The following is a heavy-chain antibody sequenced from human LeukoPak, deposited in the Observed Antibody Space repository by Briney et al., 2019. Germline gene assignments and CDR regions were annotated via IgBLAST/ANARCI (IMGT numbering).Heavy chain of an antibody. Sequence: SGGSLRLSCAASGFTFSSYTMNWVRQAPGKGLEWVSYISSSSNTIYYADSVKGRFTISRDNAKNSLCLQMNSLRAEDTAVYYCARWALYYNYYMDVWGKGTTVTVSS. J-gene: IGHJ6*03. V-gene: IGHV3-48*01. CDR2: ISSSSNTI. D-gene: IGHD3-10*01. CDR3: ARWALYYNYYMDV. CDR1: GFTFSSYT.